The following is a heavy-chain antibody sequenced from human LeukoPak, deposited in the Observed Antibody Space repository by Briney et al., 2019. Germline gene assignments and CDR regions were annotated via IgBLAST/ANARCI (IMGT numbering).Heavy chain of an antibody. CDR1: GFTFSNYA. D-gene: IGHD3-9*01. V-gene: IGHV3-64*01. Sequence: GGSLRLSCAASGFTFSNYAMHWVRQAPGKGLEYGSAISSNGVSTDYAKSVKGRFTISRDNSKNTLYLQRGSLRAEDMAVYYCAKHHADSYYDILPRYPFDYWGQGTLVTVSS. J-gene: IGHJ4*02. CDR3: AKHHADSYYDILPRYPFDY. CDR2: ISSNGVST.